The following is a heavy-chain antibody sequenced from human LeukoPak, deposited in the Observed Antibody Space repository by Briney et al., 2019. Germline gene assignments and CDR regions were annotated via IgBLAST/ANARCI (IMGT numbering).Heavy chain of an antibody. CDR2: ISDTGGDT. Sequence: TGGSLRLSCAAYGFTFSSYSMSWVRQAPGKGLEWVSVISDTGGDTFYADSVKGRFTISRDNSRNTLFLQMNSLRAEDTAVYYCAKADRSSSRRPFASRGQGNLVTVSS. J-gene: IGHJ4*02. CDR3: AKADRSSSRRPFAS. CDR1: GFTFSSYS. V-gene: IGHV3-23*01. D-gene: IGHD6-6*01.